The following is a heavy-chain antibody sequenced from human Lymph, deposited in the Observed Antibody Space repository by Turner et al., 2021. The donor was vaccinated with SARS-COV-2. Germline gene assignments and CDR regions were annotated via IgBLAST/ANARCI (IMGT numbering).Heavy chain of an antibody. CDR3: AVAGMNYDLLWKTYYYYGMDV. Sequence: QVQLVQSGAEVKKPGASVKVSCKPSGYTFPSYGISWVRQAPGQGLEWMGWISTYNGNTNYAKKLQGRVTMTTDTSTSTAYMELRSLRSDDTAVYYCAVAGMNYDLLWKTYYYYGMDVWGQGTTVTVSS. CDR2: ISTYNGNT. CDR1: GYTFPSYG. D-gene: IGHD6-19*01. J-gene: IGHJ6*02. V-gene: IGHV1-18*01.